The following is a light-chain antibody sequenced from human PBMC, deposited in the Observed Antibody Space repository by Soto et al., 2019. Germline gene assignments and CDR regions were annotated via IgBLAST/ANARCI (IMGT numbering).Light chain of an antibody. Sequence: QSALTQPASVSGSPGQSITVSCTGTSSDVGSYNLVSWYQHHLDKAPTLIIYEDNARPSGVSNRFSGTKSGNTASLTISGLQAEDEADYYCCSYAPGATWVFGGGTKLTVL. CDR2: EDN. CDR1: SSDVGSYNL. J-gene: IGLJ3*02. V-gene: IGLV2-23*01. CDR3: CSYAPGATWV.